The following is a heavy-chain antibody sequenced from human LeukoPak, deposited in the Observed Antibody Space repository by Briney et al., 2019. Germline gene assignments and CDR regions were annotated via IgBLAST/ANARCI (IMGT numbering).Heavy chain of an antibody. J-gene: IGHJ6*03. Sequence: GGSLRLSCAASGFTFSNYWMSWVRQAPGKGLEWVANIKQDGSEKYYVDSVKGRFTISRDNAKNSLYLQMNSLRAEDTAVYYCAREVYVRGGLPTFYYYYYKDVWGKGTTITVSS. V-gene: IGHV3-7*01. CDR2: IKQDGSEK. CDR3: AREVYVRGGLPTFYYYYYKDV. CDR1: GFTFSNYW. D-gene: IGHD3-10*02.